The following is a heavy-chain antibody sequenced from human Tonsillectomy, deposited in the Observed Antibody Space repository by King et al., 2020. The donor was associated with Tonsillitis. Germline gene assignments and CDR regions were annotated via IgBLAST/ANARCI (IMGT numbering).Heavy chain of an antibody. CDR3: ARDRGYSSGWLDY. CDR2: IYYSGST. Sequence: MQLQESGPGLVKPSETLSLTCTVSGGSISSYYWSWIRQPPGKGLEWIGYIYYSGSTNYNPSLKSRVTISVDTSKNQFSLKLSSVTAADTAVYYCARDRGYSSGWLDYWGQGTLVTVSS. J-gene: IGHJ4*02. V-gene: IGHV4-59*01. D-gene: IGHD6-19*01. CDR1: GGSISSYY.